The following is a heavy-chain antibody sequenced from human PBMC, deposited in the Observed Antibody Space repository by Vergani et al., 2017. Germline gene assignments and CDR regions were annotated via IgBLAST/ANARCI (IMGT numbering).Heavy chain of an antibody. J-gene: IGHJ6*04. CDR1: GFTFSSYA. CDR2: ISGSGGST. Sequence: EVQLLESGGGLVQPGGSLRLSCAASGFTFSSYAMSWVRQAPGKGLEWVSAISGSGGSTYYADSVKGRFTISRDNSKNTLYLQMNSLRAEDTAVYYCAKDTAVVPAAIGRLWSVAVDLCGKGTTVTVSS. CDR3: AKDTAVVPAAIGRLWSVAVDL. V-gene: IGHV3-23*01. D-gene: IGHD2-2*02.